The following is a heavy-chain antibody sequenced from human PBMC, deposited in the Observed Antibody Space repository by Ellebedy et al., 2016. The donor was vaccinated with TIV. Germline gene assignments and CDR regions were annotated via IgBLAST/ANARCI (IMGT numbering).Heavy chain of an antibody. V-gene: IGHV3-21*01. CDR3: ARGLENDYYYYGMDV. D-gene: IGHD1-1*01. CDR1: GFTFNYYS. Sequence: GESLKISXEASGFTFNYYSINWVRQAPGKGLEWVSSISGSGRHIFYVDSVKGRFTISRDNVRNSVYLQMSGLRVEDTAVYYCARGLENDYYYYGMDVWGQGTTVTVSS. J-gene: IGHJ6*02. CDR2: ISGSGRHI.